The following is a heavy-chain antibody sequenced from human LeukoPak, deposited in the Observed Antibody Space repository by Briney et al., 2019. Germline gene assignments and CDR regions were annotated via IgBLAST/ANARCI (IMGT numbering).Heavy chain of an antibody. D-gene: IGHD6-13*01. CDR3: AKGDIAAAEGTYVDY. CDR2: ISGSGGST. J-gene: IGHJ4*02. Sequence: GGSLRLSCAASGFTFSSYAMSWVRQAPGKGLEWVSGISGSGGSTYYADSVKGRFTISRDSSKNTLYLQMNSLRAEDTAVYYCAKGDIAAAEGTYVDYWGQGTLVTVSS. V-gene: IGHV3-23*01. CDR1: GFTFSSYA.